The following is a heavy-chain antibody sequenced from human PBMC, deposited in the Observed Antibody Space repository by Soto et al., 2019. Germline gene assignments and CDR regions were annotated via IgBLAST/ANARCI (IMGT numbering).Heavy chain of an antibody. CDR1: GFTFSSYA. V-gene: IGHV3-23*01. CDR2: ISGSGGST. D-gene: IGHD6-19*01. CDR3: AKMERDSSGWYEWPGNCYYYGMDV. Sequence: GGSLRLSCAASGFTFSSYAMSWVRQAPGKGLEWVSAISGSGGSTYYADSVKGRFTISRDNSKNTLYLQMNSLRAEDTAVYYCAKMERDSSGWYEWPGNCYYYGMDVWGQGTTVTVSS. J-gene: IGHJ6*02.